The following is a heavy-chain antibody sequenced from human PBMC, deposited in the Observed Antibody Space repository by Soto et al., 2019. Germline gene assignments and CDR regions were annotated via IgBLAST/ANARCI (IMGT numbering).Heavy chain of an antibody. CDR3: ARGLSVTLFDN. Sequence: QVQLQESGPGLVKPSQTLSLTCTVSGGSISTGGYYWTWIRQHPGKGLEWIGYIYYRGSTYYIPSLKSRVTISVDTSKNQFSLKLSSVTAADTAVYYWARGLSVTLFDNGGQGTVVTVSS. V-gene: IGHV4-31*03. CDR1: GGSISTGGYY. J-gene: IGHJ4*02. CDR2: IYYRGST. D-gene: IGHD4-17*01.